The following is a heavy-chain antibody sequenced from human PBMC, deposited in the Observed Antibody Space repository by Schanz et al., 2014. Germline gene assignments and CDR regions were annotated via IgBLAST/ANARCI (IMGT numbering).Heavy chain of an antibody. CDR1: GFTFGAYT. V-gene: IGHV3-21*01. D-gene: IGHD1-26*01. J-gene: IGHJ4*02. CDR3: ARGGATRFDY. Sequence: EVQLVESGGGLVKPGGSLKLSCVTSGFTFGAYTMYGVRQAPGKGLEWVSSITSTSRYIYYADSLKGRFTISRDNAKNSLYLQMNSLRDEDTAVYYCARGGATRFDYWGQGTLVTVSS. CDR2: ITSTSRYI.